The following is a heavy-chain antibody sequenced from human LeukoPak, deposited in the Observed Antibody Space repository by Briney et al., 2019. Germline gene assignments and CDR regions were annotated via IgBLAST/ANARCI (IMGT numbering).Heavy chain of an antibody. CDR3: ASVSAITGATEALDF. CDR1: GFTFSDHF. CDR2: IRKKPNNYST. Sequence: GGSLRLTCAASGFTFSDHFMDWVRQAPGKGLEWVGRIRKKPNNYSTEYAASVKGRLTFSRDDSNNTLYLQMNSLETEDTAVYYCASVSAITGATEALDFWGQGTMVTVSS. J-gene: IGHJ3*01. D-gene: IGHD1-20*01. V-gene: IGHV3-72*01.